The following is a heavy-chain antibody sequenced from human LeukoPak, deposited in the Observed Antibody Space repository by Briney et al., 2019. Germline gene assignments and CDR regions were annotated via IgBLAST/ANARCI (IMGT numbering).Heavy chain of an antibody. CDR3: TTEGYCSGGDCYAYDN. J-gene: IGHJ4*02. V-gene: IGHV3-15*01. Sequence: PGGSLRLSCAASGFTLSSAWLSWVRQGPGKGLEWVARIKSKTDGGTTDYAAPVKGRFTISRDDSKSKLYLQMNSLKTEDTAVYYCTTEGYCSGGDCYAYDNWGQGTLVTVSS. CDR1: GFTLSSAW. D-gene: IGHD2-15*01. CDR2: IKSKTDGGTT.